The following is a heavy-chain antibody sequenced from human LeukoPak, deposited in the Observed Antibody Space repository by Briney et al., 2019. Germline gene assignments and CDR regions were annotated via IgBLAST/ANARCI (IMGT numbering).Heavy chain of an antibody. V-gene: IGHV4-39*07. Sequence: SETLSLTCVVSGGSISSSSYYWGWIRQPPGKGLEWIGSIYYSGSTYYNPSLKSRVTISVDTSKNQFSLKLSSVTAADTAVYYCARCLYYDFWSAPPPRYYYYYMDVWGKGTTVTVSS. CDR3: ARCLYYDFWSAPPPRYYYYYMDV. J-gene: IGHJ6*03. CDR2: IYYSGST. D-gene: IGHD3-3*01. CDR1: GGSISSSSYY.